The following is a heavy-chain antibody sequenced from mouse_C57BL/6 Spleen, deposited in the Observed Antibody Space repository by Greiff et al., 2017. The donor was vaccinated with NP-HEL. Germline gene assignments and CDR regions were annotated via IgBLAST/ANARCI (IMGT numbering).Heavy chain of an antibody. Sequence: QVQLQQPGAELVRPGTSVKLSCKASGYTFTSYWMHWVKQRPGQGLEWIGVIDPSDSYTNYNQKFKGKATLTVDTSSSTAYMQLSSLTSEDSAVSSCAREDYYYYKCYFDDWGQGTTLTVSS. J-gene: IGHJ2*01. D-gene: IGHD1-1*01. CDR1: GYTFTSYW. V-gene: IGHV1-59*01. CDR3: AREDYYYYKCYFDD. CDR2: IDPSDSYT.